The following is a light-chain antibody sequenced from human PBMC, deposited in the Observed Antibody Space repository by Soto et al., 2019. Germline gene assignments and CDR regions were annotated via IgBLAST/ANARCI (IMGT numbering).Light chain of an antibody. CDR2: DGS. J-gene: IGKJ2*01. Sequence: EIVLTQSPATLSLSPGERATLSCRASRSVAGYLAWYQQRPGQAPRLLMYDGSNRATGIPARFSGSGSGTDFNLTISRLAPEDFGIYYCQQRSSRNTFGQGTKLEIK. CDR1: RSVAGY. CDR3: QQRSSRNT. V-gene: IGKV3-11*01.